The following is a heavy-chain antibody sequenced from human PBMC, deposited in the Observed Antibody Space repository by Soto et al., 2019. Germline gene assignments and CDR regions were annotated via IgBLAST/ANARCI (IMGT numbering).Heavy chain of an antibody. CDR2: ISGSGGST. CDR1: GFTFSSYA. D-gene: IGHD3-3*01. V-gene: IGHV3-23*01. Sequence: EVQLLESGGGLVQPGGSLRLSCAASGFTFSSYAMSWVRQAPGKGLEWVSAISGSGGSTYYADSVKGRFTISRDNSKNTLYLQMNSLRAEDTAVYYCAKDSGFDFWGGYPLAGGMDVWGQGTTVTVSS. CDR3: AKDSGFDFWGGYPLAGGMDV. J-gene: IGHJ6*02.